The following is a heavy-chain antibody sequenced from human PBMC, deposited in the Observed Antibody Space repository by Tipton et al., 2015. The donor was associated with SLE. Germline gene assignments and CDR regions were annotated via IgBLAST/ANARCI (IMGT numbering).Heavy chain of an antibody. CDR3: ARLSRDTTAFDV. V-gene: IGHV4-39*07. Sequence: LVQPSETLSLTCSVSGGSISSGNYYWGWIWQPPGKGLEWIGTINYSGTTYYNPSLKSRVTLSVDTSKNQFFMKLTSVTAADTAVFYCARLSRDTTAFDVWGQGTMVTVSS. D-gene: IGHD1-1*01. J-gene: IGHJ3*01. CDR1: GGSISSGNYY. CDR2: INYSGTT.